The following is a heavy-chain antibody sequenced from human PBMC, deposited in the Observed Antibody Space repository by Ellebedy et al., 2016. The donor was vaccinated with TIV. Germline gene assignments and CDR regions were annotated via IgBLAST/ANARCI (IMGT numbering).Heavy chain of an antibody. Sequence: GESLKISCAASGFTFSRYWMHWVRQAPGKGLVWVSRINSDGSSTSYADSVKGRFTIYRDNAKNTLYPQMNSLRAEDTAVYYCARDFSDGYEARYFDLWGRGTLVTVSS. D-gene: IGHD5-12*01. V-gene: IGHV3-74*01. J-gene: IGHJ2*01. CDR2: INSDGSST. CDR3: ARDFSDGYEARYFDL. CDR1: GFTFSRYW.